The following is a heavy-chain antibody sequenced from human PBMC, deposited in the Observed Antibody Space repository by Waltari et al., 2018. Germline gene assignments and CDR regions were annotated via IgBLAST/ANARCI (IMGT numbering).Heavy chain of an antibody. V-gene: IGHV3-48*04. CDR3: ARVGYTAAGYYFDY. J-gene: IGHJ4*02. CDR1: GFTFSSYS. CDR2: ISSSSSTI. Sequence: EVQLVESGGGLVQPGGSLRLSCAASGFTFSSYSMNWVRQAPGKGLEWVSYISSSSSTIYYADSVKGRFTISRDNAKNSLYLQMNSLRAEDTAVYYCARVGYTAAGYYFDYWGQGTLVTVSS. D-gene: IGHD6-13*01.